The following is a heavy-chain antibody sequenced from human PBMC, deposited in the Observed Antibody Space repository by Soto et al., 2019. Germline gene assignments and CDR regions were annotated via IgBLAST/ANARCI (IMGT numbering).Heavy chain of an antibody. J-gene: IGHJ4*02. D-gene: IGHD2-15*01. CDR3: ARARMSRGYYFAS. CDR2: IYYSGTT. CDR1: GDSIGSPNYY. Sequence: PSETLSLTCDVSGDSIGSPNYYWTWIRQYPGKALEYIAYIYYSGTTHYSPSLRSRVSIAVDTSKNQFSLKMNSVTAADTAVYYCARARMSRGYYFASWGQGALVTVSS. V-gene: IGHV4-31*11.